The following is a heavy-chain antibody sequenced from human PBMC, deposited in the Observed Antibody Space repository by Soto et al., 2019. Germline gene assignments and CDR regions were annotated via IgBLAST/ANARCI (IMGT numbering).Heavy chain of an antibody. J-gene: IGHJ4*02. V-gene: IGHV3-64D*06. CDR2: ISSNGGNT. CDR1: GFSFGSYA. Sequence: GGSLRLSCSASGFSFGSYAMHWVRQAPGKGLEYVSAISSNGGNTYYADSVKGRFTISRDNSKNTLYLQMSSLRVEDTAVYYCVRGTPWPAFDYWGQGTLVTVSS. CDR3: VRGTPWPAFDY.